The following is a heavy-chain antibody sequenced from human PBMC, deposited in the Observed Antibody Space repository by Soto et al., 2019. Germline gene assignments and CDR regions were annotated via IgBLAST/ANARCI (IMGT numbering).Heavy chain of an antibody. D-gene: IGHD3-3*01. J-gene: IGHJ4*02. CDR1: GYSFTSYW. Sequence: GESLKISCKGSGYSFTSYWIGWVRQMPGKGLEWMGIIYPGDSDTRYSPSFQGQVTISADKAISTAYLQWSSLKASDTAMYYCARRHYDFWDRSSGGAFDYWGQGTLVTVSS. CDR3: ARRHYDFWDRSSGGAFDY. CDR2: IYPGDSDT. V-gene: IGHV5-51*01.